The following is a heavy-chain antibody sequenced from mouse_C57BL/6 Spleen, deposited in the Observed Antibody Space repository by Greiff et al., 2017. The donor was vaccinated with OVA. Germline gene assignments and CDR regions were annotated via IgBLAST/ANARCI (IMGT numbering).Heavy chain of an antibody. J-gene: IGHJ2*01. Sequence: QVHVKQPGAELVKPGASVKMSCKASGYTFTSYWITWVKQRPGQGLEWIGDIYPGSGSTNYNEKFKSKATLTVDTSSSTAYMQHSSLTSEDSAVYYCARRANWDFFDYWGQGTTLTVSS. V-gene: IGHV1-55*01. D-gene: IGHD4-1*01. CDR1: GYTFTSYW. CDR2: IYPGSGST. CDR3: ARRANWDFFDY.